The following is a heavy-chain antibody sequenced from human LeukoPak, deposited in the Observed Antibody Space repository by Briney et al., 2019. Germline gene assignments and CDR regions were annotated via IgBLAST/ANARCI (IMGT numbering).Heavy chain of an antibody. CDR3: ATRLLGAGPYGGVDY. V-gene: IGHV1-24*01. Sequence: ASVKVSCKVSGYTLTELSMHWVRQAPGKGLEWMGGFDPEDGETIYAQKFQGRVTITEDTSTDTAYMELSSLRSEDTAVYYCATRLLGAGPYGGVDYWGQGTLVTVSS. D-gene: IGHD2-15*01. CDR1: GYTLTELS. J-gene: IGHJ4*02. CDR2: FDPEDGET.